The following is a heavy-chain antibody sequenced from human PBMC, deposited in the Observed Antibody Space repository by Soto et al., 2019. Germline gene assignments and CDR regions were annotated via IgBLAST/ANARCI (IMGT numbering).Heavy chain of an antibody. Sequence: QLHLQESGPRLVKPSETLSLTCTVSGGSIKSSAYYWGWVRQPPGKGLEWIGCIYYTGNTYYNPSLKSRVTISVDTSKNQFSLNVYSVTAADTALYYCARQKDGWGRDYWGQGTLVTVSS. CDR1: GGSIKSSAYY. J-gene: IGHJ4*02. CDR2: IYYTGNT. D-gene: IGHD3-16*01. V-gene: IGHV4-39*01. CDR3: ARQKDGWGRDY.